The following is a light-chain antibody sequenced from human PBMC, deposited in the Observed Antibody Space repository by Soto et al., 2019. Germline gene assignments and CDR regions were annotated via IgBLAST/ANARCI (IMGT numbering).Light chain of an antibody. J-gene: IGKJ1*01. CDR3: QQYNSYSWT. CDR2: DAS. CDR1: QSISSW. V-gene: IGKV1-5*01. Sequence: DIQMTQSPSTLSASVGDRVTITCRASQSISSWLAWYQQKPGKAPKLLIYDASSMESGVPSRLSGSRTGTEFTLTISSLQPDDFATYYCQQYNSYSWTFGQGTKVDIK.